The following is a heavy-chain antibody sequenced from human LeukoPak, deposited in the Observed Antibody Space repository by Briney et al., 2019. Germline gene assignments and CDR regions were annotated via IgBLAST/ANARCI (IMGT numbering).Heavy chain of an antibody. CDR3: ARVQEGYDSRGYPGYYYYYMDV. CDR2: IYTSGRT. Sequence: SDTLSLTCTLSGGSISIYYWSWIRQPAGKGLEWIGRIYTSGRTNYTPSLKSRVTMSVDTSKNLFSLKLSSVSAADTAVYYCARVQEGYDSRGYPGYYYYYMDVWGKGTTVTVSS. CDR1: GGSISIYY. J-gene: IGHJ6*03. V-gene: IGHV4-4*07. D-gene: IGHD3-22*01.